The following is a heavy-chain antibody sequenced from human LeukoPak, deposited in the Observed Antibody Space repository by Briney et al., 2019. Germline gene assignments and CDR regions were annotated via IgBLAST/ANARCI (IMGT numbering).Heavy chain of an antibody. D-gene: IGHD6-19*01. CDR3: ARDSPAQWKRYTSGGKRRFDP. CDR1: GYSISSGYY. CDR2: IYHSGST. Sequence: SETLSLTCTVSGYSISSGYYWGWIRQPPGKGLEWIGSIYHSGSTYYNPSLKSRVTISVDTSKNQFSLKLSSVTAADTAVYYCARDSPAQWKRYTSGGKRRFDPWGQGTLVTVSS. V-gene: IGHV4-38-2*02. J-gene: IGHJ5*02.